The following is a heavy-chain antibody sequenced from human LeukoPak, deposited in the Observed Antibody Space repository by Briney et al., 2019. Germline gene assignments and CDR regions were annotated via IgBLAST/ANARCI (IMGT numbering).Heavy chain of an antibody. Sequence: GGSLRLSCAASGFTFSDYYLSWIRQAPGKGQEWVSYISSSGSQTLHADSVKGRFTISRDNAKNSLYLQMNSLRAEDTAVYYCARNRNYGLDIWGQGTKVTVSS. CDR1: GFTFSDYY. CDR2: ISSSGSQT. CDR3: ARNRNYGLDI. J-gene: IGHJ3*02. V-gene: IGHV3-11*06. D-gene: IGHD1-14*01.